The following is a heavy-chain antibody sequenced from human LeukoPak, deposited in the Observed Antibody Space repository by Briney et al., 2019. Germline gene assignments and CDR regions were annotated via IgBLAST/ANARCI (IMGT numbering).Heavy chain of an antibody. CDR3: ASARRNYDILTGPFDY. V-gene: IGHV1-69*01. Sequence: EASVKVSCKASGGTFSSYAISWVRQAPGQGLEWMGGIIPIFGTANYAQKFQGRVTITADESTSTAYMELSSLRSEDTAVYYCASARRNYDILTGPFDYWGQGTLVTVSS. CDR1: GGTFSSYA. D-gene: IGHD3-9*01. J-gene: IGHJ4*02. CDR2: IIPIFGTA.